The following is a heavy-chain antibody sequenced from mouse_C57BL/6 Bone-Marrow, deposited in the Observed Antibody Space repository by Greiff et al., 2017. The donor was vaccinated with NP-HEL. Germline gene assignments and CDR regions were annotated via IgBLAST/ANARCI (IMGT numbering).Heavy chain of an antibody. CDR1: GYTFTSYW. CDR3: ARTQLRLPRPSFAY. J-gene: IGHJ3*01. CDR2: IYPGSGST. D-gene: IGHD3-2*02. V-gene: IGHV1-55*01. Sequence: QVQLQQSGAELVKPGASVKMSCKASGYTFTSYWITWVKQRPGQGLEWIGDIYPGSGSTNYNEKFKSKATLTVDTSSSTAYMQLSSLTSEDSAVYYRARTQLRLPRPSFAYWGQGTLVTVSA.